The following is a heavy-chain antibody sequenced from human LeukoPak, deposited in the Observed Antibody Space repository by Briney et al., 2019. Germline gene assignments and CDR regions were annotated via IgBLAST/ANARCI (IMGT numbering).Heavy chain of an antibody. CDR2: IIPILGIA. CDR1: GGTFSSYA. J-gene: IGHJ4*02. CDR3: ARLNYYDSSGYLYYFDY. D-gene: IGHD3-22*01. V-gene: IGHV1-69*04. Sequence: SVKVSCKASGGTFSSYAISWVRQAPGQGLEWMGRIIPILGIANCAQKFQGRVTITADKSTSTAYMELSSLRSEDTAVYYCARLNYYDSSGYLYYFDYWGQGTLVTVSS.